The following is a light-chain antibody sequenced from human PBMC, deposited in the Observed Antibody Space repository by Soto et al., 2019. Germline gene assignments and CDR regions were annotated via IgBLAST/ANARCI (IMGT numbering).Light chain of an antibody. V-gene: IGKV3-20*01. CDR1: QSVSSSY. Sequence: ESVVTQSPGTLSLSPGERATLSCRASQSVSSSYLAWYQQKPGQAPRLLIYGASSRATGIPDRFSGSGSGTDFTLTISRLEPEDFAVYYCQKYGSSPYTFGQGTKLEIK. CDR2: GAS. J-gene: IGKJ2*01. CDR3: QKYGSSPYT.